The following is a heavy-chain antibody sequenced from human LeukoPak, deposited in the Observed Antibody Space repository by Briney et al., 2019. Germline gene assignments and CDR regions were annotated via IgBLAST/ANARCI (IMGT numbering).Heavy chain of an antibody. D-gene: IGHD4-17*01. CDR3: ARGTTVIQTLDY. CDR2: ITPNSGGT. J-gene: IGHJ4*02. Sequence: ASVKVSCKASGYTFTGYYRHGVGQAPGQGLDGMGRITPNSGGTNYAQKFQGRVIMTRDTSISTAYMELSRLRSDDTAVYYCARGTTVIQTLDYWGQGTLVTVSS. V-gene: IGHV1-2*06. CDR1: GYTFTGYY.